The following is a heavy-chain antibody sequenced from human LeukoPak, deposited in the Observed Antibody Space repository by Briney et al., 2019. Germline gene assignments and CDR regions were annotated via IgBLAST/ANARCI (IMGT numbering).Heavy chain of an antibody. Sequence: GGSLRLSCAASGLTFSSYEMNWFRQVPGKGLKWVSSISSSGSTIYYADSVKGRFTISRDNAKNSLYLQMNSLRAEDTAVYYCARERRYNWNDEDAFDIWGQGTMVTVSS. D-gene: IGHD1-1*01. CDR1: GLTFSSYE. CDR2: ISSSGSTI. CDR3: ARERRYNWNDEDAFDI. V-gene: IGHV3-48*03. J-gene: IGHJ3*02.